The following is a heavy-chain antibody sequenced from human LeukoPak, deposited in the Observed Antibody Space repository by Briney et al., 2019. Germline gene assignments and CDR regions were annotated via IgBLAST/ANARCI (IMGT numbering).Heavy chain of an antibody. CDR3: ARGRGYGYGIDY. CDR2: LYNTENP. D-gene: IGHD5-18*01. CDR1: IGSISSGDHY. Sequence: SETLSLTCTVSIGSISSGDHYWSWIRQPPGKGLEYIAYLYNTENPYYNPSLKSRVTISADTSKNQFSLKLSSVTAADTAVYYCARGRGYGYGIDYWGQGTLVTVSS. V-gene: IGHV4-30-4*01. J-gene: IGHJ4*02.